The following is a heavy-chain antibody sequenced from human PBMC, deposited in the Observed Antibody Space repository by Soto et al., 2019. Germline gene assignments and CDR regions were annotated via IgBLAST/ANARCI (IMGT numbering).Heavy chain of an antibody. D-gene: IGHD6-13*01. CDR2: ISMASSFI. V-gene: IGHV3-21*01. CDR1: SFIFSNFN. CDR3: AREGAGSSSPLPDSFDL. J-gene: IGHJ3*01. Sequence: EVQLVESGGGLVKPGGSLRLSCSASSFIFSNFNMHGVRQAPGKGLEWVSSISMASSFIYDADSVRGRFSIARDNAKKSLFLHMKGLRADDTAVYYCAREGAGSSSPLPDSFDLWGQGTRVIVSP.